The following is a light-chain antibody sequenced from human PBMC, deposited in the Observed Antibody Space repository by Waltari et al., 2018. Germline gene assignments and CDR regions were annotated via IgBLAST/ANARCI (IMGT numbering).Light chain of an antibody. J-gene: IGLJ2*01. Sequence: QSALTQPASVSGSPGQSITISCTGTSNDVGSYNLVSWYQRHPGKAPELLISEGSKRPSGVSTRFSGSKSGNTASLTISGIQAEDEANYFCCSYASGSTIIFGGGTKLTVL. V-gene: IGLV2-23*01. CDR3: CSYASGSTII. CDR1: SNDVGSYNL. CDR2: EGS.